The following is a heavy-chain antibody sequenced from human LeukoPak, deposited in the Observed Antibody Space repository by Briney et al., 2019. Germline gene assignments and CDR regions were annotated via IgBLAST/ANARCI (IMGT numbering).Heavy chain of an antibody. D-gene: IGHD5-12*01. CDR1: GFTFSNHW. CDR2: INKDGSTT. Sequence: GSLRLSCAASGFTFSNHWMHWVRQAPGKGLIWVSRINKDGSTTDYADSVKGRFTISRDNAKNTLFLQMSGLSAEDTGLYYCAREVAATGRYYEYWGQGTLVTVSS. CDR3: AREVAATGRYYEY. V-gene: IGHV3-74*01. J-gene: IGHJ4*02.